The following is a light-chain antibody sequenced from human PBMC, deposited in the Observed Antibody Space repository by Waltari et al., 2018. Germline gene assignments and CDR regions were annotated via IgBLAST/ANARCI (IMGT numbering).Light chain of an antibody. CDR1: QSVSGSD. CDR2: GAS. Sequence: EMVLTQSPGIVSLSQGERTTPSCRASQSVSGSDLAWYQQKPGQAPRLLIYGASSRATGIPDRFSGAGSGTDFTLTISRLEPEDVAVYFCQQYGRPPFTFGPGTKVHI. CDR3: QQYGRPPFT. J-gene: IGKJ3*01. V-gene: IGKV3-20*01.